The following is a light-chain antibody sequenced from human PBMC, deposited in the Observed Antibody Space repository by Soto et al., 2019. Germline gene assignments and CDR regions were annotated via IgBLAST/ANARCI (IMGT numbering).Light chain of an antibody. CDR1: RIDVGGYNF. J-gene: IGLJ1*01. CDR3: CSYVSSKTYV. CDR2: EVS. Sequence: QSVVAQPASVSGSPGQWRTISCPGNRIDVGGYNFVSWYQQHPGKAPKLIIYEVSNRPSGVSNRFSGSKSDNTASLTISGLQAEDEADYYCCSYVSSKTYVFGTGTKVTVL. V-gene: IGLV2-14*01.